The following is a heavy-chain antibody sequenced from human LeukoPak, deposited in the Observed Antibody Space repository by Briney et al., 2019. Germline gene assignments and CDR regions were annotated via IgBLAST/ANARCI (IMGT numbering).Heavy chain of an antibody. Sequence: SETLSLTCTVSGYSISSGYYWGWIRQPPGKGLEWIGSIYYSGSTYYNPSLKSRVTISVDTSKNQFSLKLSSVTAADTAVYYCASDSSGYYSFDYWGQGTLVTVSS. CDR2: IYYSGST. V-gene: IGHV4-38-2*02. D-gene: IGHD3-22*01. CDR1: GYSISSGYY. CDR3: ASDSSGYYSFDY. J-gene: IGHJ4*02.